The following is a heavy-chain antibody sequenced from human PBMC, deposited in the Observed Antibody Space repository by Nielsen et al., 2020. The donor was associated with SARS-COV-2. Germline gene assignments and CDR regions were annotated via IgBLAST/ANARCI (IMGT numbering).Heavy chain of an antibody. CDR1: GFTFTAYW. CDR3: ARDGVVGSTNTFDV. CDR2: INFDGTGT. V-gene: IGHV3-74*01. J-gene: IGHJ3*01. D-gene: IGHD1-26*01. Sequence: GGSLRLSCTASGFTFTAYWMHWVRQAPGKGLTWVSHINFDGTGTSYADSVKGRFTISRDNAKNTVYLQMNSLRAEDTAVYYCARDGVVGSTNTFDVWGRGTVVTVSS.